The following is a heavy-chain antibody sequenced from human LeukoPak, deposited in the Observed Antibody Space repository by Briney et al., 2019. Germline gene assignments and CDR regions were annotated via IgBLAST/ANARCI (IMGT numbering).Heavy chain of an antibody. CDR1: GGSFSGYY. CDR2: INHSGST. V-gene: IGHV4-34*01. Sequence: SETLSLTCAVYGGSFSGYYWSWIRQPPGKGLEWIGEINHSGSTNYNPSLKSRVTMSVGTSKNQFSLKLSSVTAADTAVYYCARSGTTVGYYYYYGMDVWGQGTTVTVSS. D-gene: IGHD1-7*01. CDR3: ARSGTTVGYYYYYGMDV. J-gene: IGHJ6*02.